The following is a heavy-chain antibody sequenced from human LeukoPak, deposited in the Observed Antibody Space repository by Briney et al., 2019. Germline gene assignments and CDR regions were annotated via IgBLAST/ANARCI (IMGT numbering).Heavy chain of an antibody. CDR2: MNPNSGNT. Sequence: ASVKVSCKASGYTFTSYYMHWVRQATGQGLEWMGWMNPNSGNTGYAQKFQGRVTMTRNTSISTAYMELSSLRSEDTAVYYCARPDSSSWDSFDYWGQGTLVTVSS. J-gene: IGHJ4*02. V-gene: IGHV1-8*02. CDR3: ARPDSSSWDSFDY. CDR1: GYTFTSYY. D-gene: IGHD6-13*01.